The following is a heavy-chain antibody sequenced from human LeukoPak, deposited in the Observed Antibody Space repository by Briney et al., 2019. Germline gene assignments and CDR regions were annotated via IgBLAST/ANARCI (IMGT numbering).Heavy chain of an antibody. CDR3: ARVPGYSSSWYISYYYYYYMDV. J-gene: IGHJ6*03. D-gene: IGHD6-13*01. CDR2: ISSSSSYI. CDR1: GFTFSSYS. Sequence: PGGSLRLSCAASGFTFSSYSMNWVRQAPGKGLEWVSSISSSSSYIYYADSVKGRSTISRDNAKNSLYPQMNSLRAEDTAVYYCARVPGYSSSWYISYYYYYYMDVWGKGTTVTVSS. V-gene: IGHV3-21*01.